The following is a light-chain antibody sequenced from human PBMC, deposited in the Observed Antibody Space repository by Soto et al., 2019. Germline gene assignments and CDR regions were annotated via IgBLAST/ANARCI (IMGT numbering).Light chain of an antibody. CDR3: QSYHSSNVV. CDR1: SGSIASNY. Sequence: NFMLTQPHSVSESPGKTVTISCTRSSGSIASNYVQWYQQRPGRAPTTVIYEDNQRPSGVPDRFSGSIDSSSNSASLTISRLKTEDEADYYCQSYHSSNVVFGGGTQLTVL. CDR2: EDN. J-gene: IGLJ3*02. V-gene: IGLV6-57*04.